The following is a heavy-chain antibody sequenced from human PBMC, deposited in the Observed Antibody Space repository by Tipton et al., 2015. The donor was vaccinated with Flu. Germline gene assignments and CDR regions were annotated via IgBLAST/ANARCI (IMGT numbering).Heavy chain of an antibody. CDR2: IDTAGDT. CDR1: GFIFSRYD. D-gene: IGHD2-15*01. CDR3: ARDRGYCSGGTCTYGMDV. Sequence: QLVQSGGALVQPGGSLRLSCAASGFIFSRYDMHWVRQATGKGLEWVSGIDTAGDTYYRGSVKGRFTISREKAKNSLYLQMNSLTAGDTAVYYCARDRGYCSGGTCTYGMDVWGQGTTVTVSS. V-gene: IGHV3-13*01. J-gene: IGHJ6*02.